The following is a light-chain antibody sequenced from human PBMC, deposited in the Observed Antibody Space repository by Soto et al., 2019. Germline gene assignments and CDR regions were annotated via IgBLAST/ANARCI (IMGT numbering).Light chain of an antibody. Sequence: QLVLTKSPSASASLGASVTLTCTLSSGHSSYAIAWHQQQPEKGPRYLMKLNSDGSHSKGDAIPDRFSGSSSGAERYLTISSLQSEDEADYYGQTWVTGGVVFGGGTKLTVL. V-gene: IGLV4-69*01. CDR3: QTWVTGGVV. CDR2: LNSDGSH. CDR1: SGHSSYA. J-gene: IGLJ2*01.